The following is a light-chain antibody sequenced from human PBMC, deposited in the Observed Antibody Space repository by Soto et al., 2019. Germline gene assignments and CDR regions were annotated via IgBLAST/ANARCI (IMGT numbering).Light chain of an antibody. J-gene: IGKJ4*01. CDR2: GTA. CDR1: HSFSSSH. V-gene: IGKV3-20*01. Sequence: EIVLTQSPGTLSFSPGASGTLSCRASHSFSSSHLAWYQQTPGQAPRLLIYGTATRATGIPERFSGSGSGTDFTLTIDRLEPEDFAVYYCQRFGTSPFLTFGGGSRVELK. CDR3: QRFGTSPFLT.